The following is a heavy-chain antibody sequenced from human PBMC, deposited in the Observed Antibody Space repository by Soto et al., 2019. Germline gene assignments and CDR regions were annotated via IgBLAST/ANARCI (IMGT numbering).Heavy chain of an antibody. D-gene: IGHD6-19*01. CDR1: GGTFSSYA. V-gene: IGHV1-69*13. J-gene: IGHJ6*02. CDR3: ARGWAVAVHAGPYYYGMDV. CDR2: IIPIFGTA. Sequence: SVKVSCKASGGTFSSYAISWVRQAPGQGLEWMGGIIPIFGTANYAQKFQGRVTITADESTSTAYMELSSLRSEDTAVYYCARGWAVAVHAGPYYYGMDVWGQGTTVTVS.